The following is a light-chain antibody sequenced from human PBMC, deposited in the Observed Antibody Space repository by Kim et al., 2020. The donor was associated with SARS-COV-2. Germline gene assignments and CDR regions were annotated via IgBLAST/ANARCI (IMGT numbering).Light chain of an antibody. CDR3: QQYATPPLT. CDR1: HTVAKNY. Sequence: PGDRATLSCRASHTVAKNYLAWFQQKPGQSPRLLIHGATSRATGAPDRFSGSGSGTDFTLTITRLDPEDFAMYYCQQYATPPLTFGGGTKVDIK. V-gene: IGKV3-20*01. CDR2: GAT. J-gene: IGKJ4*01.